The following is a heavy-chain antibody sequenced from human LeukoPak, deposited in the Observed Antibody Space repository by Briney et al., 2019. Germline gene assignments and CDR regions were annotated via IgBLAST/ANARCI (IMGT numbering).Heavy chain of an antibody. J-gene: IGHJ4*02. CDR2: ILYDGSIK. V-gene: IGHV3-30*03. Sequence: GGSLRLSRAASGFTFSSYGMNWVRQAPGKGLEWVSVILYDGSIKYYADSVKGRFTISRDNSKNSLYLQMNSLKAEDTVVYYCTTVNGGAGSYYSSPPEKIIHNYWGQGTLVTVSS. CDR3: TTVNGGAGSYYSSPPEKIIHNY. CDR1: GFTFSSYG. D-gene: IGHD3-10*01.